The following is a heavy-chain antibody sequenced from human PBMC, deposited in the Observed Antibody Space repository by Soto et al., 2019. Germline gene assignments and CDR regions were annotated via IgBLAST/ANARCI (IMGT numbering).Heavy chain of an antibody. J-gene: IGHJ6*02. CDR2: IYSGGST. CDR1: GFTVSSNY. D-gene: IGHD1-1*01. V-gene: IGHV3-66*01. CDR3: ARDKHNWNGGGYYYGMDV. Sequence: EVQLVESGGGLVQPGGSLRLSCAASGFTVSSNYMSWVRQAPGKGLEWVSVIYSGGSTYYADSAKGRFTIFRDNSKNTLYLQMNSLRAEDTAVYYCARDKHNWNGGGYYYGMDVWGQGTTVTVSS.